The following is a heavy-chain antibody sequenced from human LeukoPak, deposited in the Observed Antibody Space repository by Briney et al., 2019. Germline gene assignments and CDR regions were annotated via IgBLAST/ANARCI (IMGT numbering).Heavy chain of an antibody. CDR3: TTTGYYDSSGYRARLFDI. CDR1: GFTFSSYS. CDR2: ISSSSSYI. D-gene: IGHD3-22*01. V-gene: IGHV3-21*03. J-gene: IGHJ3*02. Sequence: PGGSLRLSCAASGFTFSSYSMNWVRQAPGKGLEWVSSISSSSSYIYYADSVKGRFTISRDNAKNSLYLQMNSLRAEDTAVYYCTTTGYYDSSGYRARLFDIWGQGTMVTVSS.